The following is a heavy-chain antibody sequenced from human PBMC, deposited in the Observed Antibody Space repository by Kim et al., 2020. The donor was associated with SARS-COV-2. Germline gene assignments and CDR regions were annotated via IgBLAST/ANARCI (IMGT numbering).Heavy chain of an antibody. CDR3: ARGADTAAVVAGD. D-gene: IGHD5-18*01. Sequence: YAQKFQGRVTMTRDTSTSTVYMELSSLRSEDTAVYYCARGADTAAVVAGDWGQGTLVTVSS. V-gene: IGHV1-46*01. J-gene: IGHJ4*02.